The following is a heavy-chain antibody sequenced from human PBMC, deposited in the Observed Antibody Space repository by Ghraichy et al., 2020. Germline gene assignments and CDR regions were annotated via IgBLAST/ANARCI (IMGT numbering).Heavy chain of an antibody. CDR2: ISGSGGST. CDR3: APGRNYYDSSGFPFDY. Sequence: GGSLRLSCAASGFTFSSYAMSWVRQAPGKGLEWVSAISGSGGSTYYADSVKGRFTISRDNSKNTLYLQMNSLRAEDTAVYYCAPGRNYYDSSGFPFDYWGQGTLVTVSS. V-gene: IGHV3-23*01. CDR1: GFTFSSYA. D-gene: IGHD3-22*01. J-gene: IGHJ4*02.